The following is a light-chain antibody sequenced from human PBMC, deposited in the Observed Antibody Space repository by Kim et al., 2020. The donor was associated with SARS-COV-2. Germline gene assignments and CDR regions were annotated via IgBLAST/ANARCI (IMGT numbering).Light chain of an antibody. J-gene: IGKJ2*01. CDR1: QGVSGS. V-gene: IGKV3-15*01. CDR3: QQYINWPQYT. CDR2: AAS. Sequence: EIVMTQSPANLSVSPGESATLSCRASQGVSGSLAWYQQRPGQAPRLLIYAASTRAPGIPARFSGSGSGTEFTLTISSLQSEDFAVYYCQQYINWPQYTFGQGTKLEI.